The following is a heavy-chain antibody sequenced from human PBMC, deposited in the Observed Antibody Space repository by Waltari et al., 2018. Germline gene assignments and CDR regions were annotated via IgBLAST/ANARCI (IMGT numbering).Heavy chain of an antibody. J-gene: IGHJ5*02. CDR2: IIPLPGIA. Sequence: QVQLVQSGAEVKKPGSSVKVSCKASGGTFSSYAISWVRQALGQGREWMGGIIPLPGIANYGLKLQGRVTITADESTSTVYMELSSLRSEDTAVYSCARMPYSSSWYNWFDPWGQGTLVTVSA. D-gene: IGHD6-13*01. V-gene: IGHV1-69*04. CDR3: ARMPYSSSWYNWFDP. CDR1: GGTFSSYA.